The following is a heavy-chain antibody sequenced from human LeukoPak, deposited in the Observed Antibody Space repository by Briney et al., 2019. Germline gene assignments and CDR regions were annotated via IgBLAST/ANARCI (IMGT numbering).Heavy chain of an antibody. V-gene: IGHV3-11*04. CDR2: ISSSGSTI. D-gene: IGHD3-3*01. J-gene: IGHJ6*03. CDR1: GFTFSDYY. Sequence: GGSLRLSCAASGFTFSDYYMSWIRQAPGKGLEWVSYISSSGSTIYYADSVKGRFTISRDNAKNSLYLQMNSLRAEDTAVYYCARDANRPGLRFPAWGYMDVWGKGTTVTVSS. CDR3: ARDANRPGLRFPAWGYMDV.